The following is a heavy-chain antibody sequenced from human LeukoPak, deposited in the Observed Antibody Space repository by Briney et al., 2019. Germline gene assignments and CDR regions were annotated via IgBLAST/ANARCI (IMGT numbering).Heavy chain of an antibody. Sequence: GGSLRLSCAASGFTSSNYAMSWVRQAPGKGLEWVSAISGSGGSTYYADSVKGRFTISRDNSKNTLYLQMNSLRAEDTAVYYCAKDKGWGYSTYDYYGMDVWGQGTTVTVSS. CDR1: GFTSSNYA. CDR2: ISGSGGST. CDR3: AKDKGWGYSTYDYYGMDV. J-gene: IGHJ6*02. D-gene: IGHD1-26*01. V-gene: IGHV3-23*01.